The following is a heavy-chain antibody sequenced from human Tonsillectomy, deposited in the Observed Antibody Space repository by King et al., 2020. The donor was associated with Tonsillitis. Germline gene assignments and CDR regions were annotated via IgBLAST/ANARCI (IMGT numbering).Heavy chain of an antibody. V-gene: IGHV5-51*01. D-gene: IGHD3-10*01. CDR2: IYPGDSDT. CDR3: ARLAYFYDSGSYPYDAFDI. Sequence: QLVQSGAEVKQPGESLKISCKGSGNSFTSYWVAWVRQMPGKGLEWMGIIYPGDSDTTYSPSFQGQVTISADKSITTAYLQWSSLKASDTAMYYCARLAYFYDSGSYPYDAFDIWGQGTMVTVSS. J-gene: IGHJ3*02. CDR1: GNSFTSYW.